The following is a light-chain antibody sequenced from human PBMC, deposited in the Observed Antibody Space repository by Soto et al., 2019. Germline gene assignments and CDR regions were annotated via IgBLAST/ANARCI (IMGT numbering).Light chain of an antibody. CDR3: QKYNDYPLT. J-gene: IGKJ4*01. Sequence: DIQMTQSPSTLSASIGDRVIITCRASRNMGIRLAWYQQKPGKAPKLLIYDASTLESGVPSRFSGSGSGTEFALTISGLQPDDFAAYYCQKYNDYPLTFGGGTRVEIK. CDR1: RNMGIR. V-gene: IGKV1-5*01. CDR2: DAS.